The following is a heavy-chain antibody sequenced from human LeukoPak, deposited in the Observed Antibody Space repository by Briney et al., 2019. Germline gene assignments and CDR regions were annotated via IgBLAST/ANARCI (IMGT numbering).Heavy chain of an antibody. Sequence: SETLSLTCAVYGGSFSGYYWSWIRQPPGKGLEWIGEINHSGSTNYNPSLKSRVTISVDTSKNQFSLKLSSVTAADTAVYYCARVAPTVTTDLHYYYYYYMDVWGKGTTVTVSS. J-gene: IGHJ6*03. CDR1: GGSFSGYY. CDR2: INHSGST. V-gene: IGHV4-34*01. CDR3: ARVAPTVTTDLHYYYYYYMDV. D-gene: IGHD4-17*01.